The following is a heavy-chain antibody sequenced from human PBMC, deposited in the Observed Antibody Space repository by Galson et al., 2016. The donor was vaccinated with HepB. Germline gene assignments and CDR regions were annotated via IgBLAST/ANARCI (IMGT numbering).Heavy chain of an antibody. V-gene: IGHV5-51*01. J-gene: IGHJ6*03. CDR1: GYIFSNYW. CDR3: ARALNYYYYMDV. CDR2: IYPGDSDI. Sequence: QSGAEVKKPGESLEISCKGSGYIFSNYWIVWVRQVAGKGLEWMGIIYPGDSDIRYSPSFQGLVTISADKSIDTAYLRWSSLKASDTAMYYCARALNYYYYMDVWGNRTTVTVSS.